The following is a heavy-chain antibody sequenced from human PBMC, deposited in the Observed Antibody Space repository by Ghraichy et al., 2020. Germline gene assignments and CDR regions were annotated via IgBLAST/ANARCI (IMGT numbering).Heavy chain of an antibody. D-gene: IGHD3-10*01. J-gene: IGHJ4*02. CDR3: ARNHPNYGYFEY. Sequence: GGSLRLSCAASGFTFSTYSMNWVRQAPGKGLEWVSYMSSSSTNIYYADSVKGRFTISRDNAKNFLYLQMSSLGDEDTAVYYCARNHPNYGYFEYWGQGTLVTVSS. CDR1: GFTFSTYS. CDR2: MSSSSTNI. V-gene: IGHV3-48*02.